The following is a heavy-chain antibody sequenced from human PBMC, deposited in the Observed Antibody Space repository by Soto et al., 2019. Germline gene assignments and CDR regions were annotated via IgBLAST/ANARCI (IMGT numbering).Heavy chain of an antibody. Sequence: QVQLVQSGTEVKKAGSAVKVSCKTSGYTFTTYGISWIRQAPGQGLEWIAWISVYNGDTNYAQNVQGRVTMPTDTLTTTAYLELRSLRSDDTAVYYCARVYCGGDCFSGGDFDYWGQGTLVTVS. CDR2: ISVYNGDT. V-gene: IGHV1-18*01. CDR3: ARVYCGGDCFSGGDFDY. J-gene: IGHJ4*02. D-gene: IGHD2-21*01. CDR1: GYTFTTYG.